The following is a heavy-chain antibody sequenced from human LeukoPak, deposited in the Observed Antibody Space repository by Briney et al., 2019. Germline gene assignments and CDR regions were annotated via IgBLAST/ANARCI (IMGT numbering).Heavy chain of an antibody. V-gene: IGHV3-21*01. CDR3: ASIAARGYY. CDR2: ISSNSTYR. J-gene: IGHJ4*02. CDR1: GFTFSDHS. Sequence: KPGGSLRLSCAASGFTFSDHSMNWVRRAPGKGLEWVSSISSNSTYRFYADSVKGRFTISRDNAKNSVHLQMNSLRVDDTAVYYCASIAARGYYWGQGTLVTVSS. D-gene: IGHD6-6*01.